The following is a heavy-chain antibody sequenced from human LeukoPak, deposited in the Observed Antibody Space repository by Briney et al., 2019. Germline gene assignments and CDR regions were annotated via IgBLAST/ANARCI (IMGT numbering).Heavy chain of an antibody. J-gene: IGHJ4*02. CDR2: IWYDGGNK. CDR3: AGAVGY. Sequence: GGSLRLSCAASGFAFSSYGMHWVRQAPGKGLEWVAVIWYDGGNKYYADSVKGRFTISRDNSKNTLYLQMNSLRAEDTAVYYCAGAVGYWGQGTLVTVSS. CDR1: GFAFSSYG. V-gene: IGHV3-33*01. D-gene: IGHD1-26*01.